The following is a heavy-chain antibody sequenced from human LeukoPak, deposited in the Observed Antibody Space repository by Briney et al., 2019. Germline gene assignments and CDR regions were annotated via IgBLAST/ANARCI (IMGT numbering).Heavy chain of an antibody. Sequence: SETLSLTCTVSGGSISSGGYYWSWIRQPPGKGLEWIGEINHSGSTNYNPSLKSRVTISVDTSKNQFSLKLSSVTAADTAVYYCARLRRSIAARDIWGQGTMVTVSS. V-gene: IGHV4-39*07. D-gene: IGHD6-6*01. CDR3: ARLRRSIAARDI. J-gene: IGHJ3*02. CDR1: GGSISSGGYY. CDR2: INHSGST.